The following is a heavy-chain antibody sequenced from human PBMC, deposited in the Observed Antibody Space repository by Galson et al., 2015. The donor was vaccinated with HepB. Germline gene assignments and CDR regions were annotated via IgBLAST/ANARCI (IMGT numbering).Heavy chain of an antibody. CDR3: ARDGCSGGSCYSPNWFDP. J-gene: IGHJ5*02. CDR2: IIPIFGTA. V-gene: IGHV1-69*13. Sequence: SVKVSCKASGGTFSSYAISWVRQAPGQGLEWMGGIIPIFGTANYAQKFQGRVTITADESTSTAYMELSRLRSDDTAVYYCARDGCSGGSCYSPNWFDPWGQGTLVTVSS. CDR1: GGTFSSYA. D-gene: IGHD2-15*01.